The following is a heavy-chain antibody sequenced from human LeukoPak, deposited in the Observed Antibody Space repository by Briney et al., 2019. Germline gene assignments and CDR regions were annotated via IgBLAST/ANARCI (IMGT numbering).Heavy chain of an antibody. CDR3: ARDPYGDSSSDY. CDR2: ISSSGSTI. D-gene: IGHD4-17*01. Sequence: GGSLRLSCAASGFTFSSYSMNWVRQAPGKGLEWVSYISSSGSTIYYADSVKGRLTISRDNAKNSLYLQMNSLRAEDTAVYYCARDPYGDSSSDYWGQGTLVTVSS. V-gene: IGHV3-48*04. J-gene: IGHJ4*02. CDR1: GFTFSSYS.